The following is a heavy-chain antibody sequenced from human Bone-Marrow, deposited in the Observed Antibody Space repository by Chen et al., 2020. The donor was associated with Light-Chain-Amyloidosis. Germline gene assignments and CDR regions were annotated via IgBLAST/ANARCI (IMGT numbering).Heavy chain of an antibody. CDR2: INSDGSST. J-gene: IGHJ6*02. CDR3: ARDTTGRNYDILTGYYAIGYGMDV. Sequence: EVQLVESGGGLVQPGGSLRLSCAASGFTFSSYWMHWVRQAPGKGLLWVSRINSDGSSTSYADSVKGRFTISRDNAKNTLYLQMNSLRAEDTAVYYCARDTTGRNYDILTGYYAIGYGMDVWGQGTTVTVSS. D-gene: IGHD3-9*01. CDR1: GFTFSSYW. V-gene: IGHV3-74*01.